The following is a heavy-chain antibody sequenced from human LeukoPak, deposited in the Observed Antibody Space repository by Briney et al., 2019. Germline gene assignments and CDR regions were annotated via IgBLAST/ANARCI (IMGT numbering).Heavy chain of an antibody. J-gene: IGHJ4*02. V-gene: IGHV3-53*05. CDR2: IYSGGST. Sequence: PGGSLRLSCAASGFTVSSNYMSWVRRAPGKGLEWVSVIYSGGSTYYADSVKGRFTISRDNSKNTLYLQMNSLRAEDTAVYYCARDPPLYDDYSYFDYWGQGTLVTVSS. CDR1: GFTVSSNY. CDR3: ARDPPLYDDYSYFDY. D-gene: IGHD4-17*01.